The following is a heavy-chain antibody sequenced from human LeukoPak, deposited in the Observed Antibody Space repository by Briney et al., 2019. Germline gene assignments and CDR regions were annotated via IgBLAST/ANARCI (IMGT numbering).Heavy chain of an antibody. V-gene: IGHV4-59*01. CDR1: GAPISGYY. J-gene: IGHJ4*02. Sequence: SETLSLTCTVSGAPISGYYWSWIRQPPGKVLEWIGYIYYSGTTSYNPSLKSRVTMSVDTSKNQLSLQVSSVTTADTAVYYCARDVTGPFDSWGQGTLVTVSS. CDR3: ARDVTGPFDS. CDR2: IYYSGTT.